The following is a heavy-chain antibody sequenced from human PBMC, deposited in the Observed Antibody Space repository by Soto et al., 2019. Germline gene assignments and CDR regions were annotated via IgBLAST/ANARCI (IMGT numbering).Heavy chain of an antibody. Sequence: QVQLQGSGPRLVKPSETLSLTCTVSGGSISTYYWTWIRQPPGKGLEWIGYISYSGSTNYNPSLKSRLTISLNPPKKPFSLKLSSVTAADTAVYYCARGTRATQYSYSFYGMDVWAKGPRSPSP. CDR2: ISYSGST. J-gene: IGHJ6*02. CDR1: GGSISTYY. CDR3: ARGTRATQYSYSFYGMDV. V-gene: IGHV4-59*01.